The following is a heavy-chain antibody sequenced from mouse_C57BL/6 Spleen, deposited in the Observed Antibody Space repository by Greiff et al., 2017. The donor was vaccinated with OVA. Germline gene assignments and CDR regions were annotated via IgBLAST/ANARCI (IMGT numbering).Heavy chain of an antibody. J-gene: IGHJ4*01. CDR1: GYTFTDYN. Sequence: EVQLQQSGPELVKPGASVKIPCKASGYTFTDYNMDWVKQSHGKSLEWIGDINPNNGGTIYNQKFKGKATLTVDKSSSTAYMELRSLTSEDTAGYYCARRGSSFYYYAMDYWGQGTSVTVSS. CDR2: INPNNGGT. V-gene: IGHV1-18*01. D-gene: IGHD1-1*01. CDR3: ARRGSSFYYYAMDY.